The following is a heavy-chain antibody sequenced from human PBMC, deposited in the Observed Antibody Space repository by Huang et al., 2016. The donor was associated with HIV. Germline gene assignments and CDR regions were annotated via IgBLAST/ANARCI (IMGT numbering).Heavy chain of an antibody. CDR2: IIPRFGLT. CDR1: GVSFSDYA. V-gene: IGHV1-69*10. Sequence: QAQLVQSGAAVMKPGSSVRVSCKASGVSFSDYAFSWVRRAPGHGLDWMGGIIPRFGLTNYAPRLQGRVTISADKSSNTVYLELTSLRSGDTAVYYCAREGQNWLGKPFGALAFWGQGTEVIVSS. D-gene: IGHD3-16*01. J-gene: IGHJ4*03. CDR3: AREGQNWLGKPFGALAF.